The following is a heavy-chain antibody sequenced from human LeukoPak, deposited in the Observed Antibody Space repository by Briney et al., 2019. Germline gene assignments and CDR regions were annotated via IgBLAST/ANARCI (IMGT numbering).Heavy chain of an antibody. J-gene: IGHJ3*02. CDR3: ATSIAVAGTYAFDI. CDR1: GFTFSDYY. CDR2: ISSSGSTK. D-gene: IGHD6-19*01. V-gene: IGHV3-11*04. Sequence: GGSLRLSCAASGFTFSDYYMSWIRQAPGKGLEWVSYISSSGSTKYYADSVKGGFTISRDNAKNSLYLQMNSLRAEDTAVYYCATSIAVAGTYAFDIWGQGTMVTVSS.